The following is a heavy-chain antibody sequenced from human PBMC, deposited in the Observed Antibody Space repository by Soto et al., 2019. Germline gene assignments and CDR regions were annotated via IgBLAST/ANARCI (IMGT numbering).Heavy chain of an antibody. Sequence: GASVKVSCKTSGYIFTSYAMHWVRQAPGQRLEWMGWINAGNGDTKYSQKFQGRVTITRDTSANTAFMELSSLRADDTGVYYCARGCPQFWQLFDNWGQGALVTVSS. D-gene: IGHD3-3*01. V-gene: IGHV1-3*01. J-gene: IGHJ4*02. CDR3: ARGCPQFWQLFDN. CDR2: INAGNGDT. CDR1: GYIFTSYA.